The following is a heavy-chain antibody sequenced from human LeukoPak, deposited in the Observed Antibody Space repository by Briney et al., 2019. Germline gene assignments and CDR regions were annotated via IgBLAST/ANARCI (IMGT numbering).Heavy chain of an antibody. CDR3: ARANIVVVTAIAQPGDFDY. J-gene: IGHJ4*02. D-gene: IGHD2-21*02. CDR2: ISSSSSYI. V-gene: IGHV3-21*01. CDR1: GFTFSSFA. Sequence: GGSPRHSCAASGFTFSSFAMSWVRQAPGEGLEWVSSISSSSSYIYYADSVKGRFTISRDNAKNSLYLQMNSLRAEDTDVYYCARANIVVVTAIAQPGDFDYWGQGTLVTVSS.